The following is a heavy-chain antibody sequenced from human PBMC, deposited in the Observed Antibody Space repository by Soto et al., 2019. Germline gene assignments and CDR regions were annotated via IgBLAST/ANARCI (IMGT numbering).Heavy chain of an antibody. CDR3: ARGDYETP. J-gene: IGHJ5*02. Sequence: SEGLSVTSAVDGGSFRGYYWNWIRQPPGKGLEWIGKINHSGSTNYNPSLKSRVTISVDASKNQFSLKLNSVTAADTAVYFCARGDYETPWGQG. D-gene: IGHD3-22*01. CDR2: INHSGST. V-gene: IGHV4-34*01. CDR1: GGSFRGYY.